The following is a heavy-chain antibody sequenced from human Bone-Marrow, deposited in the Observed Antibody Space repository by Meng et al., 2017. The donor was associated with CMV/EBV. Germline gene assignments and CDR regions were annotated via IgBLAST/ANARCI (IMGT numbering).Heavy chain of an antibody. CDR3: AKTPDIVVVPALRRDWYFDL. CDR1: GYSFTSYW. CDR2: IYPGDSDT. Sequence: GDSLKISCKGSGYSFTSYWIGWVRQMPGKGPEWMGIIYPGDSDTRYSPSFQGQVTISADKSISTAYLQWSSLKASDTAMYYCAKTPDIVVVPALRRDWYFDLWGRGTLVTVSS. V-gene: IGHV5-51*01. D-gene: IGHD2-2*01. J-gene: IGHJ2*01.